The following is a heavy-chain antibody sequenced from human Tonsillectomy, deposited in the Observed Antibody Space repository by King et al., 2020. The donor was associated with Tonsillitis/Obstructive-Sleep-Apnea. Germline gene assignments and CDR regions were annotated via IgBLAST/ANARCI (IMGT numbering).Heavy chain of an antibody. D-gene: IGHD2-2*02. CDR1: GFTFSNAW. V-gene: IGHV3-15*07. Sequence: VQLVESGGGLVKPGGSLRLSCAASGFTFSNAWMNWVRQAPGKGLEWVGRIKSKTDGGTTDYAAPVKGRFTISRDDSKNTLYLQMNSLKTEDTAVYYCTTDEKYCSSTSCYTENGMDVWGQGTTVTVSS. CDR2: IKSKTDGGTT. CDR3: TTDEKYCSSTSCYTENGMDV. J-gene: IGHJ6*02.